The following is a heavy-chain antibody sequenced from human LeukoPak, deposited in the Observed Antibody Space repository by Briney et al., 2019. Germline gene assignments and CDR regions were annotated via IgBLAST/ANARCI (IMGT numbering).Heavy chain of an antibody. J-gene: IGHJ6*03. CDR3: ARHRYYYYMDV. CDR2: IYHSGST. Sequence: PSETLSLTCTVSGYSISSGYYWGWIRQPPGKGLEWIGSIYHSGSTYYNPSLKSRVTISVDTSKNQFSLKLSSVTAADTAVYYCARHRYYYYMDVWGKGTTVTVSS. V-gene: IGHV4-38-2*02. CDR1: GYSISSGYY.